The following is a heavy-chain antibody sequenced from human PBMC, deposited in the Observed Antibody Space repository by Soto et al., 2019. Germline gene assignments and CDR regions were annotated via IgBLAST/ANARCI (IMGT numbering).Heavy chain of an antibody. V-gene: IGHV4-30-4*01. CDR3: ARDGRCSSTSCSNPNWFDP. CDR2: IYYSGST. CDR1: GGSISSGDYY. Sequence: QVQLQESGPGLVKPSQTLSLTCTVSGGSISSGDYYWSWIRQPPGKGLEWIGYIYYSGSTYYNPSLNRRVTISVDTSKDQFALKLSSVTAADTAVYYCARDGRCSSTSCSNPNWFDPWGQGTLVTVSS. D-gene: IGHD2-2*01. J-gene: IGHJ5*02.